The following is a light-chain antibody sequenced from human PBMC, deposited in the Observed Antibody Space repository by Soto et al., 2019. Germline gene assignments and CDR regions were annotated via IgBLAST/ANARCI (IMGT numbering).Light chain of an antibody. CDR3: QSYDSSLSGSRV. V-gene: IGLV1-40*01. J-gene: IGLJ3*02. Sequence: QSVLTQPPSVSGAPGQRVTISCTGSSSNIGAGYDVHWYQQLPGRAPKLLIYDNNNRPSGVPDRFSGSKSGTSASLAIAGLQGEDEADYYGQSYDSSLSGSRVFGGGTKVTVL. CDR2: DNN. CDR1: SSNIGAGYD.